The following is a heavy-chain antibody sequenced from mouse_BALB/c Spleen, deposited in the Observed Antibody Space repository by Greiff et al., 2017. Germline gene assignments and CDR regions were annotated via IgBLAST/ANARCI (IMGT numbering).Heavy chain of an antibody. CDR3: ARRESGNWYFDV. CDR1: GYTFTDYN. J-gene: IGHJ1*01. Sequence: EVQLQQSGPELVKPGASVKIPCKASGYTFTDYNMDWVKQSHGKSLEWIGDINPNNGGTIYNQKFKGKATLTVDKSSSTAYMELRSLTSEDTAVYYCARRESGNWYFDVWGAGTTVTVSS. V-gene: IGHV1-18*01. CDR2: INPNNGGT.